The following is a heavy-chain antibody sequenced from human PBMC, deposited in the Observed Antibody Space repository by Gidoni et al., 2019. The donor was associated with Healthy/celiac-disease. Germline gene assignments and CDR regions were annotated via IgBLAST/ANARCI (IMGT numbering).Heavy chain of an antibody. CDR1: GGTFSSYA. CDR3: ARGPDYYDSSGKYYYYMDV. CDR2: IIPIFGTA. J-gene: IGHJ6*03. D-gene: IGHD3-22*01. V-gene: IGHV1-69*06. Sequence: QVQLVQSGAEVKKPGSSVTVSCKASGGTFSSYAISWVRQAPGQGLEWMGGIIPIFGTANYAQKFQGRVTITADKSTSTAYMELSSLRSEDTAVYYCARGPDYYDSSGKYYYYMDVWGKGTTVTVSS.